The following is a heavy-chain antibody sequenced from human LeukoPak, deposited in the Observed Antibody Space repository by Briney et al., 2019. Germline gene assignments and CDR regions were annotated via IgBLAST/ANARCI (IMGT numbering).Heavy chain of an antibody. J-gene: IGHJ6*02. Sequence: GGSRRLSCAASGFTVSSNYMNWVRQAPGKGLEWVSLISSGGTTYYTDSVKGRFTISRDNSKSTLYLQMNSLRAEDTAVYYCARDPSPVYYASGSSKYYYYGMDVWGPGTTVTVSS. V-gene: IGHV3-66*01. CDR3: ARDPSPVYYASGSSKYYYYGMDV. D-gene: IGHD3-10*01. CDR1: GFTVSSNY. CDR2: ISSGGTT.